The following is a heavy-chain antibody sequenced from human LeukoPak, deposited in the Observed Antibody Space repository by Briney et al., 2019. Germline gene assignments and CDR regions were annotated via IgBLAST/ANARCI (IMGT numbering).Heavy chain of an antibody. J-gene: IGHJ6*03. CDR1: GGSISSYY. CDR3: ARVRYDYGGNSPYYYYMDV. V-gene: IGHV4-59*01. CDR2: IYYSGST. Sequence: ASETLSLTCTVSGGSISSYYWSWIRQPPGKGLEWIGYIYYSGSTNYNPSLKSRVTISVDTSKNQFSLKLSSVTAADTAVYYCARVRYDYGGNSPYYYYMDVWGKGTTVTVSS. D-gene: IGHD4-23*01.